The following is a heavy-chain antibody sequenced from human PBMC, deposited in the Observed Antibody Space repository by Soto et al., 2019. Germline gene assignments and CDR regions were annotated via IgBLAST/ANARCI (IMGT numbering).Heavy chain of an antibody. V-gene: IGHV5-51*01. CDR2: IYPGDSDT. CDR1: GYSFTSYW. Sequence: GESLKISCKGSGYSFTSYWIGWVRQMPGKGLEWMGIIYPGDSDTRYSPYFQGQVTISADKSISTAYLQWSSLKASDTAMYYCASRSIAAPRYYYYMDVWGKGTTVTVSS. D-gene: IGHD6-6*01. J-gene: IGHJ6*03. CDR3: ASRSIAAPRYYYYMDV.